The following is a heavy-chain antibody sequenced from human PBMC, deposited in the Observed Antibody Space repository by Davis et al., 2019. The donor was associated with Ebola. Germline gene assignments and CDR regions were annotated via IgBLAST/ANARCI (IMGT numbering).Heavy chain of an antibody. CDR3: ARDYGNYGFDP. J-gene: IGHJ5*02. Sequence: SVKVSCKASGFTFTSSAVQWVRQARGQRLEWIGWIVVGSGNTNYAQKFQGRVTITADKSTSTAYMELSSLRSEDTAVYYCARDYGNYGFDPWGQGTLVTVSS. CDR1: GFTFTSSA. CDR2: IVVGSGNT. V-gene: IGHV1-58*01. D-gene: IGHD4-11*01.